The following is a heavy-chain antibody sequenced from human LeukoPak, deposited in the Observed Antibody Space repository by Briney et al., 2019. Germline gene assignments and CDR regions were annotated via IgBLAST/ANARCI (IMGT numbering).Heavy chain of an antibody. CDR1: GFTFSSYA. Sequence: GGSLRLSCAASGFTFSSYAMSWVRQAPGKGLEWVSAISGSGGSTYYADSVKGRFTISRDNSKNTPYLQMNSLRAEDTAVYHCAKGRYYYDSSDAFEIWGQGTMVTVSS. CDR2: ISGSGGST. J-gene: IGHJ3*02. D-gene: IGHD3-22*01. V-gene: IGHV3-23*01. CDR3: AKGRYYYDSSDAFEI.